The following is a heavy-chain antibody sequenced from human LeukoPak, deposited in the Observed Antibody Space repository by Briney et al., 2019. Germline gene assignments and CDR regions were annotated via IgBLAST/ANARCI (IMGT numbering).Heavy chain of an antibody. CDR3: ARGAYYDSSGYYSHFDY. Sequence: SETLSLTCAVYGGSFSGYYWSWIRQPPGKGLEWIGEINHSGSTNYNPSLKSRVTISVDTSKNQFSLKLSSVTAADTAVYYCARGAYYDSSGYYSHFDYWGQGTLVTVSS. CDR2: INHSGST. D-gene: IGHD3-22*01. J-gene: IGHJ4*02. CDR1: GGSFSGYY. V-gene: IGHV4-34*01.